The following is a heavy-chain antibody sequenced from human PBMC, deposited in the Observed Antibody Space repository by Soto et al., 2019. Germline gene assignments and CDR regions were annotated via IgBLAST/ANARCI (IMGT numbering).Heavy chain of an antibody. CDR3: ARGDDDSSGYYYGGDFFVDY. CDR2: ISARNGNI. J-gene: IGHJ4*02. V-gene: IGHV1-18*04. CDR1: GYTFTSYG. D-gene: IGHD3-22*01. Sequence: QVQLVQSGAEVKKPGASVKVSCKTSGYTFTSYGITWVRQARGQGLEWMGWISARNGNINYAQKIEGRVTMTTDTFTSTAYMELRNLRTDDTAVYYCARGDDDSSGYYYGGDFFVDYWGQGTLVTVSS.